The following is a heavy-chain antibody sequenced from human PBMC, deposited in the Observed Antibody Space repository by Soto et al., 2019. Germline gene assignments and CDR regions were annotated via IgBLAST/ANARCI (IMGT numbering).Heavy chain of an antibody. CDR1: AVSMCGHY. CDR3: ATTQVHCSSGVCQSARALDS. Sequence: SETLSLTCTVSAVSMCGHYWSWIRQTPAKALACLRHVYYNETTNFNPSLRSRVSISVDTSRKQFYLTLTSVTPAHTAMYYSATTQVHCSSGVCQSARALDSWGQGTLVTVSS. J-gene: IGHJ4*02. CDR2: VYYNETT. V-gene: IGHV4-59*11. D-gene: IGHD2-8*01.